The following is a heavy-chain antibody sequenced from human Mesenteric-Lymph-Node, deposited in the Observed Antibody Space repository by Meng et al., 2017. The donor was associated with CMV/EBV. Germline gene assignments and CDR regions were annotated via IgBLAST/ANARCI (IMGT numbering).Heavy chain of an antibody. Sequence: GESLKISCAASGFTFSTYTMNWVRQAPGKGLEWVSSISSSSSYIYYADSVKGRFTISRDNAKNSLYLQINSLRAEDTAVYYCARVRVVPAAMRKANYYYGMDVWGQGTTVTVSS. CDR1: GFTFSTYT. CDR2: ISSSSSYI. V-gene: IGHV3-21*01. CDR3: ARVRVVPAAMRKANYYYGMDV. J-gene: IGHJ6*02. D-gene: IGHD2-2*01.